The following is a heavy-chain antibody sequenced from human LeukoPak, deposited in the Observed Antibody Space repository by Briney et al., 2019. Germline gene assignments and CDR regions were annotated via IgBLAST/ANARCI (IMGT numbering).Heavy chain of an antibody. D-gene: IGHD3-22*01. Sequence: ASVKVSCKASGYTFTSYDINWVRQATGQGLEWMGWMNPNSGNTGYAQKFQGRVTITRNTSISTAYMELRSLRSDDTAVYYCARLYYYDSSGYYGLGHYYYYYMDVWGKGTTVTISS. V-gene: IGHV1-8*03. CDR1: GYTFTSYD. CDR3: ARLYYYDSSGYYGLGHYYYYYMDV. J-gene: IGHJ6*03. CDR2: MNPNSGNT.